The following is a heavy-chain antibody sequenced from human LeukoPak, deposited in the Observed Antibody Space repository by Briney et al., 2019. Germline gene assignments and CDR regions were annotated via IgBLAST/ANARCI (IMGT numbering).Heavy chain of an antibody. CDR1: GGSISSYY. Sequence: SETLSLTCTVSGGSISSYYWNWIRQPPGKGLEWIGHMYYSGTTSYNPSLKSRVTISVDTSKNQFSLKLSSVTAADTAVYYCAREATAPYDSSGGDAFDIWGQGTMVTVSS. CDR3: AREATAPYDSSGGDAFDI. D-gene: IGHD3-22*01. J-gene: IGHJ3*02. CDR2: MYYSGTT. V-gene: IGHV4-59*12.